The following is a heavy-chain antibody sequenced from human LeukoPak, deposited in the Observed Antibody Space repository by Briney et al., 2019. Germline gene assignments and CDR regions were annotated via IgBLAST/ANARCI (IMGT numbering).Heavy chain of an antibody. V-gene: IGHV4-34*01. CDR2: INHSGST. CDR1: GGSFSGYY. J-gene: IGHJ4*02. Sequence: SETLSLTCAVYGGSFSGYYWSWIRQPPGKGLEWIGEINHSGSTNYNPSLKSRVTISVDTSKNQFSLKLSSVTAADTAVYYCARLALGYCSSTSCYSGLPFDYWGQGTLVTVSS. D-gene: IGHD2-2*02. CDR3: ARLALGYCSSTSCYSGLPFDY.